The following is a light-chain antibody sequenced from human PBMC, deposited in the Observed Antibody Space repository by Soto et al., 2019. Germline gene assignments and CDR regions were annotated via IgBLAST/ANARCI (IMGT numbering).Light chain of an antibody. V-gene: IGLV2-14*01. Sequence: QSVLTQPASVSGSPGQSITISCTGSSSDVGGYDYVSWYQQCAGKAPKLLIYEVSNRPSGVSSRFSGSKSGNTASLIISGLQAEDEADYYCSSYSGGRTAVLFGGGTKVTVL. CDR2: EVS. CDR3: SSYSGGRTAVL. J-gene: IGLJ2*01. CDR1: SSDVGGYDY.